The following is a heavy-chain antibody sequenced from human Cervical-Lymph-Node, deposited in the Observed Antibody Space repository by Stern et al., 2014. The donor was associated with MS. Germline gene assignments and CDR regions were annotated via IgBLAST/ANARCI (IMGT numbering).Heavy chain of an antibody. Sequence: VQLVQSGGGVVQPGRSLRLSCAASGFTLSRYAMHWVRHAPGKGLEWVAAKAYDGRDKYYADSVKGRFTISRDISKTTLHLQMNSLRPEDTAVYYCARDPSYSSVPGGQGTLGTVSS. V-gene: IGHV3-30*04. J-gene: IGHJ5*02. CDR2: KAYDGRDK. CDR1: GFTLSRYA. D-gene: IGHD6-19*01. CDR3: ARDPSYSSVP.